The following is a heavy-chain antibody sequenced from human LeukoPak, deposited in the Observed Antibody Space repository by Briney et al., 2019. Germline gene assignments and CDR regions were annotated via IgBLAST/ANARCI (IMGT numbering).Heavy chain of an antibody. CDR3: ARVGATTDAFDI. CDR2: IHHSGST. CDR1: GGSISSSNW. V-gene: IGHV4-4*02. Sequence: PSGTLSLTCAVSGGSISSSNWWSWVRQPPGKGLEWIGEIHHSGSTNYNPSLKSRVTISVDKSKNQFSLKLNSVTAADTSVYYCARVGATTDAFDIWGQGTMVTVSS. D-gene: IGHD1-26*01. J-gene: IGHJ3*02.